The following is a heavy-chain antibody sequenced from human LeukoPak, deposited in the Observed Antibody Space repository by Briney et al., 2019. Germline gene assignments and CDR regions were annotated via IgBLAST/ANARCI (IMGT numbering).Heavy chain of an antibody. J-gene: IGHJ4*02. CDR1: GFAFSSYA. Sequence: PGGSLRLSCAASGFAFSSYAVHWVRQAPGMGLECVAVISHDGSKKYYADFVKGRSTISRDNSKNTLYLHMNSLIPEDTAVYFCAKDWKFYYVSGSFFPDNWGQGTLVTVSS. CDR3: AKDWKFYYVSGSFFPDN. D-gene: IGHD3-10*01. CDR2: ISHDGSKK. V-gene: IGHV3-30-3*01.